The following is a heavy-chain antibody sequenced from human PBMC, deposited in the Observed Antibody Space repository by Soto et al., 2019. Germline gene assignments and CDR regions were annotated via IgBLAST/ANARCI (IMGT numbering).Heavy chain of an antibody. CDR1: GGSISSGGYY. CDR2: IYYSGST. D-gene: IGHD2-2*01. V-gene: IGHV4-31*03. J-gene: IGHJ6*02. Sequence: SETLSLTCTVSGGSISSGGYYWSWIRQHPGKGLEWIGYIYYSGSTYYNPSLKSRVTISVDTSKNQFSLKLSSVTAADTAVYYCARDRGCSSTSCLYGMDVWGQGTTVTVSS. CDR3: ARDRGCSSTSCLYGMDV.